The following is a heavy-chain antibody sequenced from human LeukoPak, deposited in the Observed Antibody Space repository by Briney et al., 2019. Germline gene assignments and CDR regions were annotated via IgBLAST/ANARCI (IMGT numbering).Heavy chain of an antibody. CDR3: ARESGKFDY. CDR2: ISGDGVST. V-gene: IGHV3-43*02. J-gene: IGHJ4*02. CDR1: GFTFDDYA. Sequence: GGSLRLSCVASGFTFDDYAMHWVRQVPGRGLEWVSLISGDGVSTFYADSVKGRFSISRDNSKNSLSLVMNSLRAEDTAMYYCARESGKFDYWGQGTLVAVSS.